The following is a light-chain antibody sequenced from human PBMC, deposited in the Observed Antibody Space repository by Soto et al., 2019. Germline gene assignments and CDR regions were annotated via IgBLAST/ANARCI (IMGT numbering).Light chain of an antibody. Sequence: DIQMTQSPSSLSASVGDRVTITCRASQSISIYLNWYQQKPGKAPKLLIYAASSLQSGVPSRFSGSGSGTDFTLTISSLQPEDFATYYCPQSYNTPRSTFGQGTRLEIK. CDR2: AAS. J-gene: IGKJ5*01. V-gene: IGKV1-39*01. CDR1: QSISIY. CDR3: PQSYNTPRST.